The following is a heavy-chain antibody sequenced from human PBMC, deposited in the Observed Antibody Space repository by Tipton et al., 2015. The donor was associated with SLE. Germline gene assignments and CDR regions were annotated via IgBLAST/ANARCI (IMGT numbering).Heavy chain of an antibody. J-gene: IGHJ4*01. CDR3: ASLRTEYYYGSRAVY. V-gene: IGHV4-34*01. D-gene: IGHD3-10*01. Sequence: TLSLTCAVYGGSFSGYYWSWIRQPPGKGLEWIGEINHSGSTNYNPSLKSRVTISVDTPKNQFSMKLSSVTAADTAVYYCASLRTEYYYGSRAVYWGHGTLVTVSS. CDR1: GGSFSGYY. CDR2: INHSGST.